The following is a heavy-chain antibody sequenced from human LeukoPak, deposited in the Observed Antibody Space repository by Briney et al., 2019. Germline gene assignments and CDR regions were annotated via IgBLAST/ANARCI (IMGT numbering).Heavy chain of an antibody. CDR3: ARERGYSYGLEY. CDR2: ISSSSRYI. J-gene: IGHJ4*02. CDR1: GFTFSSNS. D-gene: IGHD5-18*01. Sequence: GGSLRLSCAVSGFTFSSNSMNWVRQAPGKGLEWLSSISSSSRYINYADSVKGRFTISRDNAKNSLYLQMKSLRAEDTAVYYCARERGYSYGLEYWGQGTLVTVSS. V-gene: IGHV3-21*04.